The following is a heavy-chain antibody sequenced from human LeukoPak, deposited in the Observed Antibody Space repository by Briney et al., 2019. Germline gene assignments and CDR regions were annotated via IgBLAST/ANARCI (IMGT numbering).Heavy chain of an antibody. CDR1: GGSISSGGYY. CDR3: ARVSYVQWQPTAPYYYYYMDV. J-gene: IGHJ6*03. CDR2: IYHSGST. Sequence: PSQTLSLTCTVSGGSISSGGYYWSWIRQPPGKGLEWIGYIYHSGSTYYNPSLKSRVTISVDRSKNQFSLKLSSVTAADTAVYYCARVSYVQWQPTAPYYYYYMDVWGKGTTVTVSS. V-gene: IGHV4-30-2*01. D-gene: IGHD2-8*01.